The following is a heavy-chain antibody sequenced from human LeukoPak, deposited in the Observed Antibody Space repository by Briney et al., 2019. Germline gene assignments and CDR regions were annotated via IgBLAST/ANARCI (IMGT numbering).Heavy chain of an antibody. D-gene: IGHD5-18*01. CDR2: IYYTGST. Sequence: SETLSLTCTVSGGSVSSGSYYWSWIRQPPGKGLEWIGYIYYTGSTNYNPSLKSRVTISVDTSKNQFSLKLSSLTAADTAVYYCARDLWSGYLYSYGTFDYWGQGTLVTVSS. CDR1: GGSVSSGSYY. CDR3: ARDLWSGYLYSYGTFDY. V-gene: IGHV4-61*01. J-gene: IGHJ4*02.